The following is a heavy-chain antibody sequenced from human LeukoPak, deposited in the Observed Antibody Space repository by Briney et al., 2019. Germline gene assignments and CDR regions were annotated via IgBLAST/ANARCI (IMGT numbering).Heavy chain of an antibody. CDR1: GYTFTSYG. CDR3: ARISPYCGGDCYFDY. D-gene: IGHD2-21*02. CDR2: IIPIFGTA. Sequence: SVKVSCKASGYTFTSYGISWVRQAPGQGLEWMGRIIPIFGTANYAQKFQGRVTITTDESTSTAYMELSSLRSEDTAVYYCARISPYCGGDCYFDYWGQGTLVTVSS. V-gene: IGHV1-69*05. J-gene: IGHJ4*02.